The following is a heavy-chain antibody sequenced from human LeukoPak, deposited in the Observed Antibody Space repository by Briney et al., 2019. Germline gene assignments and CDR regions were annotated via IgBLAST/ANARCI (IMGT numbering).Heavy chain of an antibody. J-gene: IGHJ4*02. V-gene: IGHV5-51*01. CDR2: IYPGDSDT. CDR1: GYRFTTNW. CDR3: ASPQMIHY. Sequence: GESLKISCMASGYRFTTNWIGWVRQMPGKGLEWMGIIYPGDSDTRYSPSFQGQVTISADKAVSTAYLQWSSLKASDTAMYYCASPQMIHYWGQGTLVTVSS. D-gene: IGHD3-16*01.